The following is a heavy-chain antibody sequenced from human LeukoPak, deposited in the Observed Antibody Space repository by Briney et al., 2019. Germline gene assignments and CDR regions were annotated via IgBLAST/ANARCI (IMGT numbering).Heavy chain of an antibody. Sequence: PGGSLRLSCAASGFTFSTYTMNWVRQAPGKGLEWVSSISPGGSYIDYADSVKGRFTISRDNAKNSLYLQMNSLRAEDTAVYYCAREDNWLDSWGQGTLVTVSS. V-gene: IGHV3-21*01. J-gene: IGHJ5*01. CDR3: AREDNWLDS. CDR1: GFTFSTYT. CDR2: ISPGGSYI.